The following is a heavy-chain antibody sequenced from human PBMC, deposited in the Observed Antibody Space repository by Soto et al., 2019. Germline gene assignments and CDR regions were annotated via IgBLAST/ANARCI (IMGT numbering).Heavy chain of an antibody. J-gene: IGHJ4*02. CDR1: GYTFTSYG. Sequence: QVQLVQSGAEVKKPGASVKVSCKASGYTFTSYGISWVRQAPGQGLEWMGWISANNGNTNYVQKLQGRVTMTTDTSTSTDYMALRSMRSDDTAVYYCARDRGSYALDYWGQGTLVTVSS. CDR3: ARDRGSYALDY. V-gene: IGHV1-18*01. D-gene: IGHD1-26*01. CDR2: ISANNGNT.